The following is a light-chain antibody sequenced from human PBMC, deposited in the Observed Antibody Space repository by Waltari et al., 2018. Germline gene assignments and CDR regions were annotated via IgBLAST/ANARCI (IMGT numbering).Light chain of an antibody. V-gene: IGKV3-15*01. CDR1: QSVTSN. J-gene: IGKJ1*01. CDR2: GAS. Sequence: EIVVTQSPATLSVSPGERATLSCRASQSVTSNLAWYQQKPGQAPRLLIFGASTRATDIPARFSGSGSGTEFTLTISSLQSEDFAVYYCLQYNDWPPWTFGQGTKGEIK. CDR3: LQYNDWPPWT.